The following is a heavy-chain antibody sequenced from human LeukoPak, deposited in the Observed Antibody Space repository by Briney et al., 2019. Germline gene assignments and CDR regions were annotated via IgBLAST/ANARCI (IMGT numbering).Heavy chain of an antibody. J-gene: IGHJ4*02. CDR3: AREGTYCGGDCYPLGY. Sequence: PGGSLRLSCAASGFAVSSNYMNWVRQAPGKGLEWVSFISSGGTTHYADSVKGRFTISRDNSKNTLYLQMNSLRAEDTAVYYCAREGTYCGGDCYPLGYWGQGTLVTVSS. CDR1: GFAVSSNY. V-gene: IGHV3-53*01. D-gene: IGHD2-21*02. CDR2: ISSGGTT.